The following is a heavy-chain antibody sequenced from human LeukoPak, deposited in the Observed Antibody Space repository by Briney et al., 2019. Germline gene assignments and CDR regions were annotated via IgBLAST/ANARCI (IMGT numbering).Heavy chain of an antibody. D-gene: IGHD3-10*01. Sequence: GGSLRLSCAASGFTFSSYRMNWVRQAPGKGLEWVSSISSSSIYIFYAGSVRGRFTISRDNAENSLYLQMNSLRAEHTAVYYCVSRGDTGEFDFWGQGTLVTVSS. J-gene: IGHJ4*02. CDR1: GFTFSSYR. V-gene: IGHV3-21*01. CDR2: ISSSSIYI. CDR3: VSRGDTGEFDF.